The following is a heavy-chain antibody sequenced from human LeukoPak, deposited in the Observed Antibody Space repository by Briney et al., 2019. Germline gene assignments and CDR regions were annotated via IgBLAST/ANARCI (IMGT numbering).Heavy chain of an antibody. CDR2: ISPNNGKT. V-gene: IGHV1-18*01. CDR3: ARDGALYYYDSSGYYY. Sequence: ASVKVSCKASGYTFANYGITWVRQAPGRGLEWMGWISPNNGKTNYAQKLRGRVTLTTDTSTSTAYKELRSLRSDDTAVYYCARDGALYYYDSSGYYYWGQGTLVTVSS. CDR1: GYTFANYG. D-gene: IGHD3-22*01. J-gene: IGHJ4*02.